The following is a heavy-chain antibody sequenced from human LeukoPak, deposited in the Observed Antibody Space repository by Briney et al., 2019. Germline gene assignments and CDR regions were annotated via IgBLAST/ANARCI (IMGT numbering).Heavy chain of an antibody. J-gene: IGHJ4*02. V-gene: IGHV3-48*04. D-gene: IGHD1-26*01. Sequence: GGSLRLSCAASGFTFSSHNMNWVRQAPGRGLEWISYITTGSSTIKYADSVKGRFTISRDNAKNSLYLQMNSLRAEDTALYYCARVGATSYYFDYWGQGTLVTVSS. CDR1: GFTFSSHN. CDR2: ITTGSSTI. CDR3: ARVGATSYYFDY.